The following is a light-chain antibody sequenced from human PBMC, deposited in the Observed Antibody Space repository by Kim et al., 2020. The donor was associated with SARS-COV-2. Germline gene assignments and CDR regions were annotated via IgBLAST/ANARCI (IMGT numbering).Light chain of an antibody. V-gene: IGLV1-47*02. Sequence: VTISGAGSSSNIGSNYVYWYQQLPGTAPKILIYSNNQRPSGVPDRFSGSKSGTSASLAISGLRSEDEADYYCAAWDDSLSGLNWVFGGGTKLTVL. CDR1: SSNIGSNY. CDR2: SNN. J-gene: IGLJ3*02. CDR3: AAWDDSLSGLNWV.